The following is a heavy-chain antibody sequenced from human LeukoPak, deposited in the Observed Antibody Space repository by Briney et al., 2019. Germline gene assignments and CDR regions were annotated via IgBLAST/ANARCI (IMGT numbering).Heavy chain of an antibody. CDR1: GYTFTSYG. V-gene: IGHV1-18*01. CDR3: ARDAPTSIYYYYYMDV. CDR2: ISAYNGNT. Sequence: ASVKVSCKASGYTFTSYGISWVRQAPGQGLEWMGWISAYNGNTNYAQKLQGRVTMTTDTSTSTACMELRSLRSDDTAVYYCARDAPTSIYYYYYMDVWGKGTTVTVSS. J-gene: IGHJ6*03. D-gene: IGHD6-6*01.